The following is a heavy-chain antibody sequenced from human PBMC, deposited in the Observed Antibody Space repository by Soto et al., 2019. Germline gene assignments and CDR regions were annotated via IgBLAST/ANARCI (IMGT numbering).Heavy chain of an antibody. Sequence: QVQLQQWGAGLLKPSETLSLTCAVYGGSFSGYYWSWIRQPPGKGLEWIGEVNHSGSTNYNPSLKSRVTISVDTSKNQFSLKLSSVTAAXTXXXXXXXXXSGLVIIRFDP. D-gene: IGHD3-9*01. CDR1: GGSFSGYY. V-gene: IGHV4-34*01. CDR2: VNHSGST. CDR3: XXXXSGLVIIRFDP. J-gene: IGHJ5*02.